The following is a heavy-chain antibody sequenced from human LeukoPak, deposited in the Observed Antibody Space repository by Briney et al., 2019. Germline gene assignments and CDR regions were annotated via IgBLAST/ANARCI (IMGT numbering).Heavy chain of an antibody. Sequence: GGSLRLSCAASGFTFSSYAMTWVRQAPGKGLEWVSGISSSGVSTYYADSVKGRFTISRDNSKNTLYLQMNSLRAEDTAVYYCARDGAVAGIRNAFDVWGQGTMVTVSS. D-gene: IGHD6-19*01. V-gene: IGHV3-23*01. J-gene: IGHJ3*01. CDR3: ARDGAVAGIRNAFDV. CDR2: ISSSGVST. CDR1: GFTFSSYA.